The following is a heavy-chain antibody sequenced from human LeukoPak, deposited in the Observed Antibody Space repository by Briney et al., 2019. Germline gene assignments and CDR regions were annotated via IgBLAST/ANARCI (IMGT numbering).Heavy chain of an antibody. D-gene: IGHD6-13*01. V-gene: IGHV4-34*01. CDR3: ERVVYSRYYYYYGMDV. Sequence: SETLSLTCAVYGGSFSGYYWSWIRHPPGKGLEWIGEINHSGSTNYNPSLKSRVTISVDTSKNQFSLKLSSVTAADTAVYYCERVVYSRYYYYYGMDVWGQGTTVTVSS. J-gene: IGHJ6*02. CDR2: INHSGST. CDR1: GGSFSGYY.